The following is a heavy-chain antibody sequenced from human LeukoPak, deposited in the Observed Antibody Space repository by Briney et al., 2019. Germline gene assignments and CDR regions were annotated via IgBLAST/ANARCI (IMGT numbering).Heavy chain of an antibody. D-gene: IGHD5-12*01. CDR3: ARSPRYSGYDYGSDY. Sequence: SETLSLTCAVYGGSFSAYYWSWIRQPPGKGLEWIGEFNHSGRTNYTASLKSRVTISVDTSKNQFSLKMSYVTAADTAVYYCARSPRYSGYDYGSDYWGRGILVTVSS. J-gene: IGHJ4*02. CDR1: GGSFSAYY. V-gene: IGHV4-34*01. CDR2: FNHSGRT.